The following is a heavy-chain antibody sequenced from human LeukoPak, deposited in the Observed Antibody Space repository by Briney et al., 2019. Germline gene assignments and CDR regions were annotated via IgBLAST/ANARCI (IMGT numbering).Heavy chain of an antibody. J-gene: IGHJ4*02. CDR1: GGSISSYY. Sequence: PLETLSLTCTVSGGSISSYYWSWIRQPPGKGLEWIGYIYYSGNTNYNPSLKSRVTISVDTSKNQFSLKLNSVTAADTAVYYCARADGWSGSHGRFDYWGQGTLVTVSS. D-gene: IGHD3-3*01. V-gene: IGHV4-59*01. CDR2: IYYSGNT. CDR3: ARADGWSGSHGRFDY.